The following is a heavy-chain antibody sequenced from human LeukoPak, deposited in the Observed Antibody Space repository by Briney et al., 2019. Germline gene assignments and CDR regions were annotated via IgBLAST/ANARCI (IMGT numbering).Heavy chain of an antibody. CDR1: GFTFDDYA. CDR3: AKQTVAGGSGFDY. D-gene: IGHD6-19*01. CDR2: ISWNSGSI. V-gene: IGHV3-9*01. Sequence: QPGRSLRLSCAASGFTFDDYAMHWVRQAPGKGLEWVSGISWNSGSIGYADSVEGRFTISRDNAKNSLYLQMNSLRAEDTALYYCAKQTVAGGSGFDYWGQGTLVTVSS. J-gene: IGHJ4*02.